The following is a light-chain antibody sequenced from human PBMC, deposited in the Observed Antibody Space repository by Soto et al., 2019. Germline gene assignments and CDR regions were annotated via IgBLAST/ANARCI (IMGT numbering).Light chain of an antibody. CDR1: SSDVGGYNY. V-gene: IGLV2-14*01. Sequence: QSVLTQPASVSGSPGQSITISCTGTSSDVGGYNYVSWYQQHPGKAPKLMIYDVSNRPSGVSNRSSGSKSGNTASLTISGLQAEDEADYDCSSYTSSSPPLYVFGPGTNLPVL. CDR3: SSYTSSSPPLYV. J-gene: IGLJ1*01. CDR2: DVS.